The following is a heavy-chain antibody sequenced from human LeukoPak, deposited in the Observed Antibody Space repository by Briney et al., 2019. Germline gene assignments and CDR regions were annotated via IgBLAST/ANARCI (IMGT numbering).Heavy chain of an antibody. D-gene: IGHD6-13*01. CDR1: GGTFSSYG. Sequence: SVKVSCKASGGTFSSYGISWVRQAPGRGLEWMGRIIPIFGTANYAQKFQGRVTITTDESTSTAYMELSSLRSEDTAVYYCGRAPGQQLVLTIWGQGTLVTVSS. V-gene: IGHV1-69*05. J-gene: IGHJ4*02. CDR3: GRAPGQQLVLTI. CDR2: IIPIFGTA.